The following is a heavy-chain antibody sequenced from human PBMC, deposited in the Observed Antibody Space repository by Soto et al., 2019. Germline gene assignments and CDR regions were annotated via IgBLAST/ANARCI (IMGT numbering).Heavy chain of an antibody. CDR2: IDPKSGDT. D-gene: IGHD3-22*01. Sequence: ASVKVSCKASEYSFTGHNLHWVRQAPGQGLEWMGWIDPKSGDTKYAPKFQDRVTMTRDTSISRAYMDLSSLRYDDTAVYYCARDYDKSGYDYFDPWGQGXLVTVYS. CDR3: ARDYDKSGYDYFDP. J-gene: IGHJ5*02. CDR1: EYSFTGHN. V-gene: IGHV1-2*02.